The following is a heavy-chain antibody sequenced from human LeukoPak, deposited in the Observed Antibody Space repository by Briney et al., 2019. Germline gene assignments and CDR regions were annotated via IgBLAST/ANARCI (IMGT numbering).Heavy chain of an antibody. V-gene: IGHV1-18*01. CDR3: ARTTASLGATSFGYPNY. CDR2: ISAYNGNT. D-gene: IGHD1-26*01. Sequence: VASVKVSCKASGYTFTSYGISWVRQAPGQGLEWMGWISAYNGNTNYAQTLQGRVTMTTDTSTSTAYMELRSLRSDDTAVYYCARTTASLGATSFGYPNYWGQGTLVTVSS. J-gene: IGHJ4*02. CDR1: GYTFTSYG.